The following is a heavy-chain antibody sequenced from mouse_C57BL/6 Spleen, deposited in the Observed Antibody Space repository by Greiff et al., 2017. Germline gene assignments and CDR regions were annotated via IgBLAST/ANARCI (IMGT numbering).Heavy chain of an antibody. CDR1: GFNFTDYY. V-gene: IGHV14-2*01. Sequence: VQLQQSGAELVKPGASVKLSCTASGFNFTDYYMHWVKQRTEQGLEWIGRIDPEDGETKYAPKFQGKATITADTSSNTAYLQLSSLTSEDPDVYYCARTTVVAHYAMGGWGQGTSVTVAS. D-gene: IGHD1-1*01. CDR2: IDPEDGET. CDR3: ARTTVVAHYAMGG. J-gene: IGHJ4*01.